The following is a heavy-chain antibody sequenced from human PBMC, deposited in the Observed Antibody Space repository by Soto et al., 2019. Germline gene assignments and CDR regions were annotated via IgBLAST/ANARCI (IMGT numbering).Heavy chain of an antibody. CDR2: ITGSRSTI. V-gene: IGHV3-48*01. D-gene: IGHD1-1*01. J-gene: IGHJ4*02. CDR1: GFTFSNYS. Sequence: EVQLVQSGGGLVRPGGSLRLSCTASGFTFSNYSMNWFRQSPAMGLEWVSYITGSRSTIYYAASVRGRFTISRDNAKDSLYLQMDSLRVGDTAMYYRARAGPGTGALVDYWGQGNLVTVSS. CDR3: ARAGPGTGALVDY.